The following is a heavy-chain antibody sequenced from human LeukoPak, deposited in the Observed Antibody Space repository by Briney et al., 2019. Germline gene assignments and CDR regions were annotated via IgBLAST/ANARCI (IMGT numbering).Heavy chain of an antibody. V-gene: IGHV3-30*03. Sequence: PGGSLRLSCAASGFTFSSYGMHWVRQAPGKGLEWVAVTSYDGSNKYYADSVKGRFTISRDNSKNTLYLQMNSLRAEDTAVYYCARARSSYGYGDAFDIWGQGTMVTVSS. J-gene: IGHJ3*02. D-gene: IGHD5-18*01. CDR3: ARARSSYGYGDAFDI. CDR2: TSYDGSNK. CDR1: GFTFSSYG.